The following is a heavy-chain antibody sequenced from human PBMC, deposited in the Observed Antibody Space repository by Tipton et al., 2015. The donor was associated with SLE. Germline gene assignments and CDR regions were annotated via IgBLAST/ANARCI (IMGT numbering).Heavy chain of an antibody. CDR2: IDYRDIT. CDR3: ARDQVGVGDFDY. CDR1: GGSVSSNY. J-gene: IGHJ4*02. Sequence: GLVKPSETLSLSCSVSGGSVSSNYWSWIRQPPGKGLEWIGYIDYRDITNYNPSLKSRVTMSIDTSKNQFSLKLISATAADTAVYYCARDQVGVGDFDYWSQGTLVTVSS. V-gene: IGHV4-59*02. D-gene: IGHD3-16*01.